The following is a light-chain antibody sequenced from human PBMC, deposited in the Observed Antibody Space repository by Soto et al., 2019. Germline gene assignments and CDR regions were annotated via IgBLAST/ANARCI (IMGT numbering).Light chain of an antibody. CDR1: QSISSW. Sequence: DIQMTQSPSTLSASVGDRVTITCRASQSISSWVAWYQQKLGKGPKLLIYKASHLESGVPSRFSGSGSGTEFTLTISSLQPGDFATYYCQHYNTYPWTFGHGTKVDI. V-gene: IGKV1-5*03. J-gene: IGKJ1*01. CDR2: KAS. CDR3: QHYNTYPWT.